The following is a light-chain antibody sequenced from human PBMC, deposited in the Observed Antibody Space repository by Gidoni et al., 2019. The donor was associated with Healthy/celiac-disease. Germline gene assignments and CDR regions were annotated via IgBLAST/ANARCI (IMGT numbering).Light chain of an antibody. J-gene: IGKJ4*01. Sequence: DIQMTQPPSTLPASVGDRATNTCRASQSISSWLAWYQQKPGKALKLLIYDASSLESGVPSRFSGSGSGTEFTLTISSLQPDDFATYYCQQYNSYSLTFGGGTKVEIK. CDR3: QQYNSYSLT. CDR1: QSISSW. CDR2: DAS. V-gene: IGKV1-5*01.